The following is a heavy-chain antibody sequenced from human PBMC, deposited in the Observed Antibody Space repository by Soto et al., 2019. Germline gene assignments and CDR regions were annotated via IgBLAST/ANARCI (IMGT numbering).Heavy chain of an antibody. Sequence: PGGSLRLSCAASGFTFSSYATHWVRQAPGKGLEWVAVISYDGSNKYYADSVKGRFTISRDNSKNTLYLQMNSLRAEDTAVYYCAREYQLPQGYCGMDVWGQGTTVTVSS. CDR1: GFTFSSYA. CDR3: AREYQLPQGYCGMDV. CDR2: ISYDGSNK. V-gene: IGHV3-30-3*01. J-gene: IGHJ6*02. D-gene: IGHD2-2*01.